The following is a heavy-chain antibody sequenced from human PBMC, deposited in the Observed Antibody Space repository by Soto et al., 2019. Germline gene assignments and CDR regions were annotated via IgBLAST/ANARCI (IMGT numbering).Heavy chain of an antibody. J-gene: IGHJ3*02. V-gene: IGHV1-3*01. Sequence: QVQLVQSGGGVKKPGASVKVSCKASGYTFTSYAMHWVRQAPGHRLEWMGWINAGNGNTKYSQKFQGRVTITRDTSASTAYMELSSLRSEVTAVYYCARDNRVVVGTFDIWGQGTMVTVSS. D-gene: IGHD2-2*01. CDR2: INAGNGNT. CDR1: GYTFTSYA. CDR3: ARDNRVVVGTFDI.